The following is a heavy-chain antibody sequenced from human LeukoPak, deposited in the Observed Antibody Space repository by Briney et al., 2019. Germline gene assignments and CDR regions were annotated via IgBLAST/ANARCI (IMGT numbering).Heavy chain of an antibody. CDR3: ARGPSIHYDSSGYSNWFDP. J-gene: IGHJ5*02. Sequence: ASVKVSCKASGFTFTSSAMQWVRQARGQRLEWIGWIVVGSGNTNYAQKFQERVTITRNTSISTAYMELSSLRSEDTAVYYCARGPSIHYDSSGYSNWFDPWGQGTLVTVSS. V-gene: IGHV1-58*02. CDR1: GFTFTSSA. CDR2: IVVGSGNT. D-gene: IGHD3-22*01.